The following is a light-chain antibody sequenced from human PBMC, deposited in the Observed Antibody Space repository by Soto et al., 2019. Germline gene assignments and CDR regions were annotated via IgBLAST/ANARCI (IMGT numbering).Light chain of an antibody. V-gene: IGLV2-11*01. CDR1: NSDVGRYNF. CDR3: CSFAGGTNLV. Sequence: QSVLTQPRSVSGSPGQSVTISCTGTNSDVGRYNFVSWYQQHPGKAPKLMISEVSKRPSGVPDRFSGSKSGNTASLTISGLQTDDEADYYCCSFAGGTNLVFGTGTKVTVL. J-gene: IGLJ1*01. CDR2: EVS.